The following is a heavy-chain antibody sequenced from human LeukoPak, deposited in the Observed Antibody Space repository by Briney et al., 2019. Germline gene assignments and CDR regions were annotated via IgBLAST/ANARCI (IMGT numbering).Heavy chain of an antibody. D-gene: IGHD5-24*01. CDR3: TRVGYIDEGIDY. CDR1: GFIFSSYN. Sequence: PGGSLRLSCAASGFIFSSYNMNWVRQAPGKGLEWVSSINTNGDYIYYADSVKGRFTISRDNAKNSLYLQMNSLRAEDTAIYYCTRVGYIDEGIDYWGQGTLVTVSS. CDR2: INTNGDYI. J-gene: IGHJ4*02. V-gene: IGHV3-21*06.